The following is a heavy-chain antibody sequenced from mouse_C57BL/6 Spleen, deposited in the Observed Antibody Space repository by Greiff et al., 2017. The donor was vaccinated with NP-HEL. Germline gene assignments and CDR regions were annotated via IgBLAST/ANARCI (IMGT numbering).Heavy chain of an antibody. V-gene: IGHV3-6*01. J-gene: IGHJ1*03. D-gene: IGHD2-3*01. Sequence: EVQLQQSGPGLVKPSQSLSLTCSVTGYSITSGYYWNWIRQFPGNKLEWMGYISYDGSNNYNPSLKNRISITRDTSKNQFFLKLNSVTTEDTATYYCARDRRDGYFWYFDVWGTGTTVTVSS. CDR1: GYSITSGYY. CDR2: ISYDGSN. CDR3: ARDRRDGYFWYFDV.